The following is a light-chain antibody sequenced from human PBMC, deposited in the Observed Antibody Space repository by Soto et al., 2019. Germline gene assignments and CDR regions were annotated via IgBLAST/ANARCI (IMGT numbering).Light chain of an antibody. J-gene: IGLJ2*01. CDR3: ISYTSSSTLR. V-gene: IGLV2-14*01. CDR1: STDIGCYNY. CDR2: DVS. Sequence: QSALTQPASVSGSLGQSITFSCTGTSTDIGCYNYVSCYQQHPGKAPKLMIFDVSSRPSGVSYRFSGSNSGNTASLTSSGLQAEDGADYYCISYTSSSTLRFGGGSKLTVL.